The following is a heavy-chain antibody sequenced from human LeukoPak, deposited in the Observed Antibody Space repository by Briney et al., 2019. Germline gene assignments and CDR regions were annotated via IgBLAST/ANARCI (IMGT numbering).Heavy chain of an antibody. CDR2: IYYSGST. J-gene: IGHJ5*02. CDR1: GGSISSGDYY. CDR3: ARRKSGWFDP. V-gene: IGHV4-30-4*01. Sequence: SETLSLTCTVSGGSISSGDYYWSWIRQPPGKGLEWIGYIYYSGSTYYNPSLKSRLTISVDTSKNQFSLKLSSVTAADTAVYYCARRKSGWFDPWGQATLVTVCS.